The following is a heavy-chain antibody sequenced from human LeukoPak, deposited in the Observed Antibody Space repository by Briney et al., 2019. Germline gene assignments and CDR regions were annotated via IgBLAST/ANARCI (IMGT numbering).Heavy chain of an antibody. D-gene: IGHD6-19*01. Sequence: GGSLRLSCAAPGFIFDNYAIHWVRQAPGKGLEWVSLISGDGGSTFYADSVRGRFTISRDNNRKSLSLQVSSLRSEGTALYYCARESETSGCYDYWGQGTLVTVSS. J-gene: IGHJ4*02. V-gene: IGHV3-43*02. CDR2: ISGDGGST. CDR1: GFIFDNYA. CDR3: ARESETSGCYDY.